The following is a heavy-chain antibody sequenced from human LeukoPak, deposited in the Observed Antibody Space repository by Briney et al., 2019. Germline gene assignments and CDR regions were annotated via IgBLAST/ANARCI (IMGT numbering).Heavy chain of an antibody. D-gene: IGHD3-3*01. CDR3: ARDLRVFGVVRGAFDI. Sequence: ASVKVSCEASGYTFTGYYMHWVRQAPGQGLEWMGWINPNSGGTNYAQKFQGRVTMTRDTSISTAYMELSRLRSDDTAVYYCARDLRVFGVVRGAFDIWGQGTMVTVSS. CDR1: GYTFTGYY. V-gene: IGHV1-2*02. CDR2: INPNSGGT. J-gene: IGHJ3*02.